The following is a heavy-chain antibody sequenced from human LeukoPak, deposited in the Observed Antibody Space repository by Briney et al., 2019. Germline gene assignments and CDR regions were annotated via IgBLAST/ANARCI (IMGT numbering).Heavy chain of an antibody. J-gene: IGHJ4*02. CDR3: AKLGAGPGSLTHFDY. Sequence: PGRSLILSCVASGLTFSNSAMSWVRQAPGKGLEWVSGISGSGGSAFYADSVKGRFTISRDNSRSTLYLQMNSLRVEDTAIYYCAKLGAGPGSLTHFDYWGQGILVTVSS. D-gene: IGHD1-26*01. CDR1: GLTFSNSA. V-gene: IGHV3-23*01. CDR2: ISGSGGSA.